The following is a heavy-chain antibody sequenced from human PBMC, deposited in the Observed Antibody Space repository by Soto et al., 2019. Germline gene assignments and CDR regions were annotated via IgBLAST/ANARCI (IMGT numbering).Heavy chain of an antibody. D-gene: IGHD2-2*01. CDR1: GFTFSSYD. J-gene: IGHJ5*02. CDR3: AKDLRKVPAAPGVDP. Sequence: EVQLLESGGGLVQPGGSLSLFCAASGFTFSSYDMSCVRQAPGKGLEWVSAISGSGGSTYYADSVKGRFTISRDNSKNTLYLQMTSLRAEDTAVYYCAKDLRKVPAAPGVDPWGKGTLVTVSS. V-gene: IGHV3-23*01. CDR2: ISGSGGST.